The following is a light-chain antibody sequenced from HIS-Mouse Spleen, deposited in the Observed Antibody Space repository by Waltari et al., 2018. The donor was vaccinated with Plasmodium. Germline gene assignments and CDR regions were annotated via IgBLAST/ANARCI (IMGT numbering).Light chain of an antibody. Sequence: EIVMTQSPATLSVSPGERATLSCRASQSVSSNLAWYQQKPGQAPRLLSYGASTRATGIPARFSGSGSGTEFTLTISSLQSEDFAVYYCQQYNNWSFTFGPGTKVGIK. CDR2: GAS. V-gene: IGKV3-15*01. CDR1: QSVSSN. CDR3: QQYNNWSFT. J-gene: IGKJ3*01.